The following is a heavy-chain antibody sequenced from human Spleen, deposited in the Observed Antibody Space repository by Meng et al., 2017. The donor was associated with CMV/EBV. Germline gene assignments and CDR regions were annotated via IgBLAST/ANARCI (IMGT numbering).Heavy chain of an antibody. V-gene: IGHV1-2*02. CDR2: INPNSDGT. J-gene: IGHJ4*02. D-gene: IGHD4-11*01. CDR3: AAYSNYWY. CDR1: GYTFTGYY. Sequence: ASVKVSCKASGYTFTGYYMHWVRQAPGQGLEWMGWINPNSDGTNYAQRFQGRVTMTRDTSISTAYMELSRLRSEDTAVYYCAAYSNYWYWGQGTLVTVSS.